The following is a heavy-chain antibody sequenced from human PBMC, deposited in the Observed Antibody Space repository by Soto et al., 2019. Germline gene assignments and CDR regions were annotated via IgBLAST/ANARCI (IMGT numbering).Heavy chain of an antibody. D-gene: IGHD3-9*01. V-gene: IGHV4-34*01. CDR1: GGSFSGYY. J-gene: IGHJ4*02. CDR2: INHSGST. Sequence: PSETLSLTCAVYGGSFSGYYWSWIRQPPGKGLEWIGEINHSGSTNYNPSLKSRVTISVDTSKNQFSLKLSSVTAADTAVYYCAREKLRYWTGGLYYWGQGTLVTVSS. CDR3: AREKLRYWTGGLYY.